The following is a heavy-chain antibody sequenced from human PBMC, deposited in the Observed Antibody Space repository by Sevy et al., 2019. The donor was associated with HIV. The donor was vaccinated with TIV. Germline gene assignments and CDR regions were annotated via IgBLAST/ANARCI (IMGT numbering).Heavy chain of an antibody. Sequence: GGSLRLSCAASGFTFSSYWMSWVRQAPGKGLEWVANIKQDGSEKYYVDSVKGRFTISRDNAKNSLYLKMNSLRAEDTAVDYCAGDYMITFGGVIVSHSDAFDIWGQGTMVTVSS. CDR1: GFTFSSYW. CDR2: IKQDGSEK. V-gene: IGHV3-7*01. D-gene: IGHD3-16*02. CDR3: AGDYMITFGGVIVSHSDAFDI. J-gene: IGHJ3*02.